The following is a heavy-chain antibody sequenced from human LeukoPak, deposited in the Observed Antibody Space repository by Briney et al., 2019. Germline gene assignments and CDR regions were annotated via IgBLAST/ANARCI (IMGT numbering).Heavy chain of an antibody. D-gene: IGHD5-24*01. J-gene: IGHJ3*02. Sequence: SVKVSCKASGYTFTSYDINWVRQATGQGLEWMGWIIPILGIANYARKFQGRVTITADKSTSTAYMELSSLRSEDTAVYYCAAPWGRDGNHLFYVFEIWGQGTMVLVSS. CDR1: GYTFTSYD. CDR2: IIPILGIA. V-gene: IGHV1-69*10. CDR3: AAPWGRDGNHLFYVFEI.